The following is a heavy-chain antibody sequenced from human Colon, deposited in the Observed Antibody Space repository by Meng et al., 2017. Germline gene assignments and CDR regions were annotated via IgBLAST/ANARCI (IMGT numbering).Heavy chain of an antibody. J-gene: IGHJ4*02. CDR3: ARDRQWLCSDY. Sequence: QVQLVPSCAEVKQPVTAVNVSCKASGYIFTTYGISWVRQAPGEGLEWMGWITAYNGNTNSAQKFQDRVTMTTDTSTNTAYMELRSLRSDDTAMYYCARDRQWLCSDYWGQGTLVTVSS. CDR2: ITAYNGNT. D-gene: IGHD6-19*01. CDR1: GYIFTTYG. V-gene: IGHV1-18*01.